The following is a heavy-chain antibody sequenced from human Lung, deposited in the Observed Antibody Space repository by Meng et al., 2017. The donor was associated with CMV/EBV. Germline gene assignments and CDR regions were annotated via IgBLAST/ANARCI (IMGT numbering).Heavy chain of an antibody. CDR3: ARERYLVPAASPDYYYYGMDV. D-gene: IGHD2-2*01. CDR2: IDPNGGGT. CDR1: EYTFTAYY. V-gene: IGHV1-2*02. Sequence: ASXXVSXKASEYTFTAYYIHWVRQAPGQGLEWMGWIDPNGGGTNYAQKFQDRVTMTSDTSIRTAYMELSRLRSDDAALYYCARERYLVPAASPDYYYYGMDVWXQGTXVTV. J-gene: IGHJ6*02.